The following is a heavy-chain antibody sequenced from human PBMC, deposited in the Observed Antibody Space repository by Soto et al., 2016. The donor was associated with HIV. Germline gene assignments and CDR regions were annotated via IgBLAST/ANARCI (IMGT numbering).Heavy chain of an antibody. V-gene: IGHV4-34*02. J-gene: IGHJ2*01. CDR3: ARKVNAGGLLDV. D-gene: IGHD3-10*01. CDR2: IDRNGNT. CDR1: SDSLSGYS. Sequence: QVQLQQWGAGVLKPSESLTLTCAVYSDSLSGYSWTWIRQSPDRRLDWIGEIDRNGNTLYNPSFKSRVTMSLDTSKNQFSLNLTSVTAADTSVYFCARKVNAGGLLDVWGRGNLVTVSS.